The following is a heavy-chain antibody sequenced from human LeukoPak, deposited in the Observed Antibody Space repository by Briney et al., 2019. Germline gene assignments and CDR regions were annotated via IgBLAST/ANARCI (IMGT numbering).Heavy chain of an antibody. Sequence: PGGSLRLSCAASGFTFSSYGMHWVRQAPGKGLEWVAVIWYDGSNKYYADSVKGRFTISRDNSKNTLYLQMNSLRAEDTAVYYCAKRGILSAYYPWGQGTLVTVSS. V-gene: IGHV3-33*06. J-gene: IGHJ5*02. CDR2: IWYDGSNK. CDR3: AKRGILSAYYP. D-gene: IGHD3-16*01. CDR1: GFTFSSYG.